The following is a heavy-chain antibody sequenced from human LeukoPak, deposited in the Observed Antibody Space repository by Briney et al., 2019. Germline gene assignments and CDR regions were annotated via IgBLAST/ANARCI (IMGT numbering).Heavy chain of an antibody. CDR3: ASGHYYGSGSYDY. Sequence: SVKVSCKASGGTFSSYAISWLRQAPGQGLEWMGGIIPIFGTANYAQKFQGRVTITADESTSTAYMELSSLRSEDTAVYYCASGHYYGSGSYDYWGQGTLVTVSS. D-gene: IGHD3-10*01. V-gene: IGHV1-69*13. J-gene: IGHJ4*02. CDR2: IIPIFGTA. CDR1: GGTFSSYA.